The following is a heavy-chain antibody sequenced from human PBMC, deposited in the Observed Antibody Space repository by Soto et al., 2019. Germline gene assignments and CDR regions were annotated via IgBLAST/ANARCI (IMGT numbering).Heavy chain of an antibody. Sequence: HPGGSLRLSCAASGFTFSSYSMNWVRQAPGKGLEWVSYISSSSSTIYYADSVKGRFTISRDNAKNSLYLQMNSLRAEDTALYYCAKDLGPYSSGHGYYFDYWGQGT. V-gene: IGHV3-48*01. CDR1: GFTFSSYS. D-gene: IGHD3-22*01. CDR2: ISSSSSTI. CDR3: AKDLGPYSSGHGYYFDY. J-gene: IGHJ4*02.